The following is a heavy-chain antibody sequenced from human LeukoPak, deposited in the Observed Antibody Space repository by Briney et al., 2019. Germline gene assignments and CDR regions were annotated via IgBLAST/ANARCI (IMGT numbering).Heavy chain of an antibody. D-gene: IGHD6-13*01. Sequence: ASVKVSCKTSGYSFTSYGISWVRQAPGQGLEWMGWVSGYDGDTNYAQKVQGRVTMTTYPSTSTAYMELRSLTSDDTAVYYCARDRHSGYASSWYEYWGQGTLVTVSS. V-gene: IGHV1-18*01. CDR3: ARDRHSGYASSWYEY. CDR1: GYSFTSYG. J-gene: IGHJ4*02. CDR2: VSGYDGDT.